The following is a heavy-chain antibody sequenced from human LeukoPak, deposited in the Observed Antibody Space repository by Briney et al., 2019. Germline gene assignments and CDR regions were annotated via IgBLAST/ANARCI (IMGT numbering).Heavy chain of an antibody. Sequence: SETLSLTCTVSGGSISSSSYYWGWIRQPPGKGLEWIGSIYYSGSTYYNPSLKSRVTISVDTSKNQFSLKLSSVTAADTAVYYCARNPPHYYGSGTYYFDYWGQGTLVTVSS. D-gene: IGHD3-10*01. CDR3: ARNPPHYYGSGTYYFDY. V-gene: IGHV4-39*01. CDR1: GGSISSSSYY. J-gene: IGHJ4*02. CDR2: IYYSGST.